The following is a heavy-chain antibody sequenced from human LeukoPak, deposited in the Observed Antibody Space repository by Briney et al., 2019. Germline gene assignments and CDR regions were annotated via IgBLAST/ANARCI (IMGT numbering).Heavy chain of an antibody. CDR3: ALSGSGSYYSRTDY. V-gene: IGHV3-7*01. Sequence: GGSLRLSCVASEFTLSDYWMTWVRQAPGKGLEWVANIKQDGSEKYYVDSVKGRFTISRDNAKNSLYLQMDSLRAEDTAVYYCALSGSGSYYSRTDYWGQGTLVTVSS. CDR1: EFTLSDYW. J-gene: IGHJ4*02. CDR2: IKQDGSEK. D-gene: IGHD3-10*01.